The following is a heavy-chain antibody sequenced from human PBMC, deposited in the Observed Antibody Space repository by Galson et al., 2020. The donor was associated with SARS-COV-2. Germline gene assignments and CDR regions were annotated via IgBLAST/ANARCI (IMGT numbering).Heavy chain of an antibody. D-gene: IGHD6-13*01. J-gene: IGHJ6*02. Sequence: ASVKVSCKASGYTFTSYGISWVRQAPGQGLEWMGWISAYNGNTNYAQKLQGRVTMTTDTSTSTAYMELRSLRSDDTAVYYCARGDSSSWYEFGYYYYGMDVWGQGTTVTVSS. CDR2: ISAYNGNT. CDR1: GYTFTSYG. V-gene: IGHV1-18*01. CDR3: ARGDSSSWYEFGYYYYGMDV.